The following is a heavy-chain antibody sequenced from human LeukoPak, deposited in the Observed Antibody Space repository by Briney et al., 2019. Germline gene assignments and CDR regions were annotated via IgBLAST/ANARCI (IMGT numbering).Heavy chain of an antibody. Sequence: SQTLSLTCGVSGGSISSGGYSWSCIRQPPGKGLEWIGSIYHSGSTYYNPSLKSRVTISVDRSKNQFSLKLSSVTAADTAVYYCARGDYETLNYWGQGSLVTVSS. CDR2: IYHSGST. D-gene: IGHD3-9*01. V-gene: IGHV4-30-2*01. J-gene: IGHJ4*02. CDR3: ARGDYETLNY. CDR1: GGSISSGGYS.